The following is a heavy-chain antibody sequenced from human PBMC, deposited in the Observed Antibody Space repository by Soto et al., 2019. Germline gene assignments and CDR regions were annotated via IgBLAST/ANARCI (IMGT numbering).Heavy chain of an antibody. CDR3: ARSPTAVTTPRRDTFDV. V-gene: IGHV4-39*01. D-gene: IGHD4-17*01. CDR1: GGSISSSTYN. CDR2: IYYSGSP. Sequence: SETLSLTCTVSGGSISSSTYNWGWIRQPPGKRLERIGNIYYSGSPYYNPSLKSRVTISVDTSRNQLSLKLSSVTAADTAVYYCARSPTAVTTPRRDTFDVWGQGTMVTVSS. J-gene: IGHJ3*01.